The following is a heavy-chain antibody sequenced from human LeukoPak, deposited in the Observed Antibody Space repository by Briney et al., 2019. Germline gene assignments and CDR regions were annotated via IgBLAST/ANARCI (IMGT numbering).Heavy chain of an antibody. CDR3: AKDRTILTGYNWYFDL. Sequence: GGSLRLSCAASGFTFSSYAMSWVRQAPGKGLEWVSGIGGSGGSTFYADSVKGRFTISRDNSKNTLYLQMNSLRAEDTAVYYCAKDRTILTGYNWYFDLWGRGTLVTVSS. J-gene: IGHJ2*01. CDR1: GFTFSSYA. V-gene: IGHV3-23*01. CDR2: IGGSGGST. D-gene: IGHD3-9*01.